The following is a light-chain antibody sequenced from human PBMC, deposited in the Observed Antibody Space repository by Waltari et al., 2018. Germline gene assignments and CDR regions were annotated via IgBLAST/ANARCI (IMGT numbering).Light chain of an antibody. CDR2: ATS. Sequence: EIVLTQSPGTLSLSPGARATLSCRASQSVGRSLAWYQQKPGQAPRLLMYATSNRATGIPDRFSGSGSGTDFSLTISRLEPEDSAVYFCQHYVRLPVTFGQGTTVEIK. CDR3: QHYVRLPVT. J-gene: IGKJ1*01. CDR1: QSVGRS. V-gene: IGKV3-20*01.